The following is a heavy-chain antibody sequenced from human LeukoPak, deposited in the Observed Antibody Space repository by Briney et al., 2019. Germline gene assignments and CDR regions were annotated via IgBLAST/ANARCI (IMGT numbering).Heavy chain of an antibody. Sequence: GESLKISCKGSGYCFTNYWIGWVRQMPGKGLKWMGIIYPGDSNARYSPSFQGRVTISADKSISTAYLQWSSLKASDTAMYYCARRRDLYSGSYYTFDYWGQGTLVTVSS. CDR1: GYCFTNYW. J-gene: IGHJ4*02. D-gene: IGHD1-26*01. CDR2: IYPGDSNA. V-gene: IGHV5-51*01. CDR3: ARRRDLYSGSYYTFDY.